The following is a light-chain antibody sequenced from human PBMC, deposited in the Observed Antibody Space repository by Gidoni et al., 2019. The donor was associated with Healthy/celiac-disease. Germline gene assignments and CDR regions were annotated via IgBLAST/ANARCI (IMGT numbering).Light chain of an antibody. Sequence: QSALTPPASVSVSPGQSITISCTGTRSDVGSYNLVSWYQQHPGKAPKLMIYEGSKRPSGVSNRFSGSKSGNTASLTISGLQAEDEADYYCCSYAGSSTLVFGGGTKLTVL. CDR2: EGS. V-gene: IGLV2-23*01. CDR1: RSDVGSYNL. CDR3: CSYAGSSTLV. J-gene: IGLJ2*01.